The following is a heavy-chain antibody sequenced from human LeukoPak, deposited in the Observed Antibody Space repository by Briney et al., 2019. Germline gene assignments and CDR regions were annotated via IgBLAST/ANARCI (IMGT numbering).Heavy chain of an antibody. D-gene: IGHD2-2*01. J-gene: IGHJ4*02. V-gene: IGHV4-59*01. CDR2: IYYSGST. CDR1: GGSISSYY. Sequence: SETLSLTCTVSGGSISSYYWSWIRQPPGKGLEWIGYIYYSGSTNYNPSLKSRVTISVDTSKNQFSLKLSSVTAADTAVYYRARSGGYCSSTSCYGSEFDYWGQGTLVTVSS. CDR3: ARSGGYCSSTSCYGSEFDY.